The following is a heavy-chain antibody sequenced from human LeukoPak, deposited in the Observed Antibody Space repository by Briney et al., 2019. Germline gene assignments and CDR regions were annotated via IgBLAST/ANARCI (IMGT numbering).Heavy chain of an antibody. D-gene: IGHD5-12*01. V-gene: IGHV3-9*01. CDR3: AKGGHDAFDI. J-gene: IGHJ3*02. CDR2: ISWNSGSI. CDR1: GFTFDDYA. Sequence: GGSLRLSCAASGFTFDDYAMHLVRQAPGKGLEWVSGISWNSGSIGYADSVKGRFTISRDNAKNSLYLQMNSLRAEDTALYYCAKGGHDAFDIWGQGTMVTVSS.